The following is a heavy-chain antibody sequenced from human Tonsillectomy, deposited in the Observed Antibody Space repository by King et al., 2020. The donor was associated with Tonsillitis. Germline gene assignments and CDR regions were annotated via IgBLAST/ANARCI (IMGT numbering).Heavy chain of an antibody. CDR3: AREMATPWGGFDY. D-gene: IGHD5-24*01. V-gene: IGHV4-59*01. J-gene: IGHJ4*02. CDR1: GGSMSRYY. Sequence: VQLQESGPGLVKPSETLSLTCIVSGGSMSRYYRSWIRQPPGKGVEWIGYIFYSGSTNYNPSLKSRVTMSVDTSKNQFSLNLTSVTAADTAVYYCAREMATPWGGFDYWGQGTLVTVSS. CDR2: IFYSGST.